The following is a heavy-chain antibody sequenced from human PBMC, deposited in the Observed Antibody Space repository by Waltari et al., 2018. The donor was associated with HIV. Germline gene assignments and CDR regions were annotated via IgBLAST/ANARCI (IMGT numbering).Heavy chain of an antibody. CDR1: GFVGGDNY. J-gene: IGHJ4*02. CDR2: LSQHGEA. D-gene: IGHD1-20*01. CDR3: TRSRFNNPDF. Sequence: VQSGGGLSQPGGSLRLSCSASGFVGGDNYMTWVRQGPGRGLESVSLLSQHGEAYYADSVRGRFSISRDTSTGTLHLQMDNLRVEDTAMYYCTRSRFNNPDFWGRGTLVTVSS. V-gene: IGHV3-53*01.